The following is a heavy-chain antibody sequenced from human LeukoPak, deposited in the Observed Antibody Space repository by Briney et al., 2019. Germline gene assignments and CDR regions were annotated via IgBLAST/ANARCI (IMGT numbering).Heavy chain of an antibody. V-gene: IGHV3-23*01. CDR1: GFTFSSYA. CDR3: AKASSGYYSWYFDY. CDR2: ISGSGGST. J-gene: IGHJ4*02. D-gene: IGHD3-22*01. Sequence: PGGSLRLSYAASGFTFSSYAMSWVRQAPGKGLEWVSAISGSGGSTYYADSVKGRFTISRDNSKNTLYLQMNSLRAEDTAVYYCAKASSGYYSWYFDYWGQGTLVTVSS.